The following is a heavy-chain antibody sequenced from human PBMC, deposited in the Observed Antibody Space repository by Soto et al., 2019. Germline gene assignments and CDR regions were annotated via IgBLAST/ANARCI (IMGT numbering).Heavy chain of an antibody. Sequence: GGSLRLSCAASGFTFSSYNMNWVRQAPGKGLEWVSYISSSSSTIYYADSVEGRFTISRDNAKNSLYLQMNSLRAEDTAVYYCARRTLGATTLGFDPWGQGT. CDR2: ISSSSSTI. J-gene: IGHJ5*02. CDR3: ARRTLGATTLGFDP. D-gene: IGHD1-26*01. V-gene: IGHV3-48*01. CDR1: GFTFSSYN.